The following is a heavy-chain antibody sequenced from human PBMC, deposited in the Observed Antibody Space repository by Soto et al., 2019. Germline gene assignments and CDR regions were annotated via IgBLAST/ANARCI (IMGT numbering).Heavy chain of an antibody. V-gene: IGHV3-21*01. CDR2: ISSAGSHT. D-gene: IGHD1-1*01. J-gene: IGHJ5*01. CDR1: GFNFNTYT. CDR3: ATEEAQAGATGAWYDS. Sequence: VQLVESGGGLVKPGGSLRLSCAASGFNFNTYTMNWVRQAPGKGLEWVCSISSAGSHTYYMDSVKGRFSISRDNAKNSVLLQMDRLRAEDTAVYYGATEEAQAGATGAWYDSWGQGIVVTVSP.